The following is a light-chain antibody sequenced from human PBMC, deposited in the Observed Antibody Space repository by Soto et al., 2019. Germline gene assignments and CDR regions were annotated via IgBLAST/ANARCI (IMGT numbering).Light chain of an antibody. CDR2: GNS. Sequence: QLVLTQPPSVSGAPGQRVTISCTGSSSNIGAGYDVHWYQQLPGAAPKLLIHGNSNRPSGVPDRFSGSKPGTSASLAITGLQVEDEADYYCQSYDSSLSGSNWVFGGGTKVTVL. V-gene: IGLV1-40*01. CDR1: SSNIGAGYD. CDR3: QSYDSSLSGSNWV. J-gene: IGLJ3*02.